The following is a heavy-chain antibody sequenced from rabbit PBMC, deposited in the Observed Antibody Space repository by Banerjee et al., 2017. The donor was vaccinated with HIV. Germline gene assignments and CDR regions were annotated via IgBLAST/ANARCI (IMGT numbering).Heavy chain of an antibody. CDR1: GLDFSSSYW. J-gene: IGHJ4*01. D-gene: IGHD4-2*01. Sequence: QEQLEESGGDLVKPEGSLTLTCKASGLDFSSSYWICWVRQAPGKGLEWIACIDTGSTGSTYYASWAKGRFTVSKTSSTTVTLQMTSLTAADTATYFCARLGLIVGGIGNLWGPGTLVTVS. CDR2: IDTGSTGST. V-gene: IGHV1S45*01. CDR3: ARLGLIVGGIGNL.